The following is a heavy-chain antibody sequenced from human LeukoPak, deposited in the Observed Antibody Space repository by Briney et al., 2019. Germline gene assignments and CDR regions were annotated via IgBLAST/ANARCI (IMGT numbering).Heavy chain of an antibody. J-gene: IGHJ4*02. V-gene: IGHV3-23*01. D-gene: IGHD2-15*01. CDR3: AKTSGGGWYFDY. CDR2: ISGSGGST. CDR1: EFTGFTFSGSA. Sequence: PGGSLRLSCAASEFTGFTFSGSAMSWVRQAPGKGLEWVSAISGSGGSTYYADSVKGRFTISRDNSKNTLYLQMNSLRAEDTAVYYCAKTSGGGWYFDYWGQGTLVTVSS.